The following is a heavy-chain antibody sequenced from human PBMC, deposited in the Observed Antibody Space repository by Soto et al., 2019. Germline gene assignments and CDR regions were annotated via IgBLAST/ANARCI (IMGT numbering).Heavy chain of an antibody. Sequence: QLVESGGGVVQPERSLKLSCTASNFVFSVYSLHWVRQAPGKGLEWVALISYDGGNKYYADSVKGRFTISRDNSKNTLYLQMNSLRREETAVYYCARDKDQYEFWGGTLESWGQGTLVTVSS. CDR3: ARDKDQYEFWGGTLES. V-gene: IGHV3-30-3*01. CDR2: ISYDGGNK. J-gene: IGHJ4*02. D-gene: IGHD3-3*01. CDR1: NFVFSVYS.